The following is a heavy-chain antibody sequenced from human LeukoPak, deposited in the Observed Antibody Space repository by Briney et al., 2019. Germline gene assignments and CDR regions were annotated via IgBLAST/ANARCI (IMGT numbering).Heavy chain of an antibody. Sequence: PGGSLRLSCAASGFTFSSYGMHWVRQAPGKGLEWVAVIWYDGSNKYYADSVKGRFTISRDNSKNTLYLQMNSLRAEDTAVYYCARGRITVAGPVLYYFDYWGQGTLVTVSS. CDR3: ARGRITVAGPVLYYFDY. V-gene: IGHV3-33*01. CDR1: GFTFSSYG. D-gene: IGHD6-19*01. CDR2: IWYDGSNK. J-gene: IGHJ4*02.